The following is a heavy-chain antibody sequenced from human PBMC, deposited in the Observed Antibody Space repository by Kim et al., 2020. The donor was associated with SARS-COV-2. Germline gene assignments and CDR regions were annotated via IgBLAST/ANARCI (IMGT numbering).Heavy chain of an antibody. CDR3: ARDGLVVAATIDY. J-gene: IGHJ4*02. V-gene: IGHV1-18*01. D-gene: IGHD2-15*01. Sequence: YAQKLQGRVTMTTDTSTSTAYMELRSLRSDDTAVYYCARDGLVVAATIDYWGQGTLVTVSS.